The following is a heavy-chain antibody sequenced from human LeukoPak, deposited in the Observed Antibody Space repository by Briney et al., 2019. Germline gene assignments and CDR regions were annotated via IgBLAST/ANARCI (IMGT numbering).Heavy chain of an antibody. CDR3: ARGMSTNRPTYRTGLAY. CDR2: FIPMFERQ. D-gene: IGHD7-27*01. J-gene: IGHJ4*02. Sequence: ASVKVSCKASGGTFSNSSINWVRQAPGQGLEWMGGFIPMFERQNDAQRFRDRVTITADESSSTVYMELSSLRFDDTAVYYCARGMSTNRPTYRTGLAYWGQGTLVTVSS. CDR1: GGTFSNSS. V-gene: IGHV1-69*13.